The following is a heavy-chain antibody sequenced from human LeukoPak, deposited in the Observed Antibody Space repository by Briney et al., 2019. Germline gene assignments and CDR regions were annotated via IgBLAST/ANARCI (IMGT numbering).Heavy chain of an antibody. J-gene: IGHJ4*02. CDR2: ISGSGGST. D-gene: IGHD2-15*01. Sequence: GGSLRLSCAASGFTFSSYAMSWVRQAPGKGLEWVSAISGSGGSTYYADSVKGRFTISRDNAKNSLYLQMNSLRAEDTAVYYCARDDSFLGYCSGGSCSEIDYWGQGTLSPSPQ. CDR1: GFTFSSYA. CDR3: ARDDSFLGYCSGGSCSEIDY. V-gene: IGHV3-23*01.